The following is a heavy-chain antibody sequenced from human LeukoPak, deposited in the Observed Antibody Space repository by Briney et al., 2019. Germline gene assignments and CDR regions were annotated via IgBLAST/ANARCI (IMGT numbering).Heavy chain of an antibody. CDR2: INPNSGGT. Sequence: ASVTVSFRASGYTFTVYYMHWVRQAPGQGREGMGWINPNSGGTNYAQMFQGRVTMTTDASTRTAYMELRSLRSDATAVYYCARSGDIVVYSDYWGQGILVTVSS. V-gene: IGHV1-2*02. D-gene: IGHD2-2*01. CDR1: GYTFTVYY. CDR3: ARSGDIVVYSDY. J-gene: IGHJ4*02.